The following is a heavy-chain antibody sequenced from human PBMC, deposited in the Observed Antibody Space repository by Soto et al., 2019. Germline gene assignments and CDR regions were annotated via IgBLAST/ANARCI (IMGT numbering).Heavy chain of an antibody. V-gene: IGHV3-23*01. Sequence: EVQVLESGGGLVQPGGSLRLSCAATGFTFSDFAMSWVRQAAGKGLEWVSRIYGGGNGPHYADSVKGRVTISRDNAKNALYLQMSSLRAEDTAVYYCAKMEGMDPWAYSFDYWGQGTRVTVSS. CDR3: AKMEGMDPWAYSFDY. CDR1: GFTFSDFA. D-gene: IGHD2-2*03. J-gene: IGHJ4*02. CDR2: IYGGGNGP.